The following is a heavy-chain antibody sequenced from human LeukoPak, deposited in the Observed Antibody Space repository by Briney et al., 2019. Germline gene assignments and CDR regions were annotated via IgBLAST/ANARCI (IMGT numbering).Heavy chain of an antibody. D-gene: IGHD6-13*01. CDR3: ARDHHSSGWYEVSDY. J-gene: IGHJ4*02. CDR1: GYTFTSYY. CDR2: INPSGGST. V-gene: IGHV1-46*01. Sequence: ASVKVSCKASGYTFTSYYMHWVRQAPGQGLEWMGIINPSGGSTSYAQKFQGRVTMTRDMSTSTVYMELSSLRSEDTAVYYCARDHHSSGWYEVSDYWGQGTLVTVSS.